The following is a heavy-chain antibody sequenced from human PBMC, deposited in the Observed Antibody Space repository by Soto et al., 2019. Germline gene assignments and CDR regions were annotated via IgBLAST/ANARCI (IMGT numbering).Heavy chain of an antibody. V-gene: IGHV3-66*01. D-gene: IGHD3-22*01. CDR1: GFTVSSNY. CDR3: ARDYYKYYDSSGYYRSPAY. CDR2: IYGGGST. Sequence: GSLRLSCAASGFTVSSNYMSWVRQAPGKGLEWVSVIYGGGSTYYADSVKGRFTISRDNSRNTLFLQMNSLRAEDTAVYYCARDYYKYYDSSGYYRSPAYWGQGTLVTVSS. J-gene: IGHJ4*02.